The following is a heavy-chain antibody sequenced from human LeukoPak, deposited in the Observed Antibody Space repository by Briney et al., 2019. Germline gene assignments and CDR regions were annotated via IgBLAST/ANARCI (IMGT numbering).Heavy chain of an antibody. V-gene: IGHV3-23*01. D-gene: IGHD6-13*01. Sequence: GGSLRLSCAASGFTFSSYAMSWVRQAPGKGLEWVSAISGSGGSTYYADSVKGRFTISRDNSKNTLYLQMNSLRAEDTAVYYCAKDSGDSSSPRWFDLWGQGTLVTVSS. CDR3: AKDSGDSSSPRWFDL. CDR1: GFTFSSYA. CDR2: ISGSGGST. J-gene: IGHJ5*02.